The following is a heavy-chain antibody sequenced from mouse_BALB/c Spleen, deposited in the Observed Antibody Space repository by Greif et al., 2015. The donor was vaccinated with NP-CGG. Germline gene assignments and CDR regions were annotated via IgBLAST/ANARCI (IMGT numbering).Heavy chain of an antibody. CDR1: GYTFTSYW. Sequence: VKVVESGAELAKPGASVKMSCKASGYTFTSYWMHWVKQRPGQGLEWIGYTNPSTGYTEYNQKFKDKATLTADKSSSTAYMQLSSLTSEDSAVYYCASYYYGSSYAMDYWGQGTSVTVSS. CDR3: ASYYYGSSYAMDY. V-gene: IGHV1-7*01. D-gene: IGHD1-1*01. J-gene: IGHJ4*01. CDR2: TNPSTGYT.